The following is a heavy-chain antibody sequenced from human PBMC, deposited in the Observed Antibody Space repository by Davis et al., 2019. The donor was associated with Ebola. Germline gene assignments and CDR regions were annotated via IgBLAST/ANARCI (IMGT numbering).Heavy chain of an antibody. Sequence: ALVKVSCKASGYTFTSSFLHWVRQAPGQGLEWMGIINPSGGTTGYTQKFQGRVTMTRDTSTSTVYMELSSLRSEDTAVYYCARTSGYFYCFDYWGQGTLVTVSS. J-gene: IGHJ4*02. CDR2: INPSGGTT. CDR1: GYTFTSSF. V-gene: IGHV1-46*01. D-gene: IGHD5-12*01. CDR3: ARTSGYFYCFDY.